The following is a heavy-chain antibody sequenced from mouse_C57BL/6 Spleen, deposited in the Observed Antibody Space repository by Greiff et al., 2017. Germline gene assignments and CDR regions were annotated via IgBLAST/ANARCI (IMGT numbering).Heavy chain of an antibody. J-gene: IGHJ2*01. V-gene: IGHV1-81*01. Sequence: QVQLQQSGAELARPGASVKLSCKASGYTFTSYGISWVKQRTGQGLEWIGEIYPRSGNTYYNEKFKGKATLTADKSSSTAYMELRSLTSEDSAVXFCARYLFITTVVAPFDYWGQGTTLTVSS. CDR3: ARYLFITTVVAPFDY. CDR2: IYPRSGNT. CDR1: GYTFTSYG. D-gene: IGHD1-1*01.